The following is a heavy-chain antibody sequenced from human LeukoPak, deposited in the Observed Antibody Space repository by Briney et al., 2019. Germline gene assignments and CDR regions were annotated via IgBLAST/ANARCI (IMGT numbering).Heavy chain of an antibody. CDR1: GFTFSTYS. CDR3: ARDFQYSSSSSMNDVFDI. V-gene: IGHV3-21*01. D-gene: IGHD6-6*01. Sequence: KPGGSLRLSCAASGFTFSTYSMNWVRQAPGKGLEGVSSISSSSSYIYYADSVKGRFTISRDNAKNSLYLQMNSLRAEDTAVYYCARDFQYSSSSSMNDVFDIWGQGTMATVSS. J-gene: IGHJ3*02. CDR2: ISSSSSYI.